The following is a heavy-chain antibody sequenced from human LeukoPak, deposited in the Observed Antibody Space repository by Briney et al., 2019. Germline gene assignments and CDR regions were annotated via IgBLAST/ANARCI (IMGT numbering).Heavy chain of an antibody. J-gene: IGHJ6*03. CDR1: GFTFSSYS. CDR2: ISSSSSYI. CDR3: AKSAPYAPMDV. V-gene: IGHV3-21*01. D-gene: IGHD4-17*01. Sequence: PGGSLRLSCAASGFTFSSYSMNWVRQAPGKGLEWVSSISSSSSYIYYADSVKGRFTISRDNSKNTLYLQMNSLRAEDTAVYYCAKSAPYAPMDVWGKGTTVTISS.